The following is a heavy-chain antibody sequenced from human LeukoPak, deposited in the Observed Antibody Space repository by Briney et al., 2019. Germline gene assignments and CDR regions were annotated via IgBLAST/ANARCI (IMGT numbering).Heavy chain of an antibody. CDR3: ARVPTDYYGSGSYLDWFDP. CDR1: GGSISSYY. V-gene: IGHV4-59*08. CDR2: IYYTGST. D-gene: IGHD3-10*01. J-gene: IGHJ5*02. Sequence: PSETLSLTCTVSGGSISSYYWSWIRQPPGKGLEWIGYIYYTGSTNYNPSLKSRVTISVDTSKNQFSLKLSSVIAADTAVYYCARVPTDYYGSGSYLDWFDPWGQGTLVTVSS.